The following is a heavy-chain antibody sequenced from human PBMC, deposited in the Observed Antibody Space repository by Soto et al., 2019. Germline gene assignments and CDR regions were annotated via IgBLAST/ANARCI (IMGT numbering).Heavy chain of an antibody. CDR3: AKDLLPPPYYYYGMDV. CDR1: GFTFSSYG. J-gene: IGHJ6*02. D-gene: IGHD1-26*01. V-gene: IGHV3-30*18. CDR2: ISYDGSNK. Sequence: AGGSLRLSCAASGFTFSSYGMHWVRQAPGKGLEWVAIISYDGSNKYYADSVKGRFTISRDNSKNTLYLQMNSLRAEDTAVYYCAKDLLPPPYYYYGMDVWGQGATVTVSS.